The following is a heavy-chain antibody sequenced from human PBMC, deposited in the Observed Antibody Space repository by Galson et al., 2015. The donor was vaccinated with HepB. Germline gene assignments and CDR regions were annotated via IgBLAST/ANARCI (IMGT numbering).Heavy chain of an antibody. CDR1: GFSFDTYA. J-gene: IGHJ4*02. CDR2: ISGAGHNI. V-gene: IGHV3-23*01. D-gene: IGHD3-3*01. Sequence: SLRLSCAASGFSFDTYAMSWARQAPGKGLEWVSSISGAGHNIYYADAVRGRFTISRDNAKNSMYMQMISLRDVDTAMYYRAKDPDFNFYSEKSTTFDYWGRGTLVTVSS. CDR3: AKDPDFNFYSEKSTTFDY.